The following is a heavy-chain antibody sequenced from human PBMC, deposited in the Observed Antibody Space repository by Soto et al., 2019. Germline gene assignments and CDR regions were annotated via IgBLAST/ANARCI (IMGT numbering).Heavy chain of an antibody. Sequence: GGSLRLSCAASGFTFSSYSMNWVRQAPGKGLEWVSSISSSSSYIYYADSVKGRFTISRDNAKNSLYLQMNSLRAEDTAVYYCARVGCSGIYSYYMDVWGKGTAVTFSS. D-gene: IGHD2-15*01. J-gene: IGHJ6*03. CDR2: ISSSSSYI. CDR3: ARVGCSGIYSYYMDV. V-gene: IGHV3-21*01. CDR1: GFTFSSYS.